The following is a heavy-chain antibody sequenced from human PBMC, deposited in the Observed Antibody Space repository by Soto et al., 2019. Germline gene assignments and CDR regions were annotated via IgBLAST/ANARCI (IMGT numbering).Heavy chain of an antibody. D-gene: IGHD3-16*01. CDR2: IIPVFDKA. Sequence: QVQLVQSGADVKKPGSSVRVSCKTSGGPFGNSAISWVRQAPAQRLEWIGEIIPVFDKANYAQNFQGRLTITADDSTATVFMQLSSLRSEDTAVYFCARLRRDWGDAFDLWGQGTLVNVSS. V-gene: IGHV1-69*01. CDR3: ARLRRDWGDAFDL. J-gene: IGHJ3*01. CDR1: GGPFGNSA.